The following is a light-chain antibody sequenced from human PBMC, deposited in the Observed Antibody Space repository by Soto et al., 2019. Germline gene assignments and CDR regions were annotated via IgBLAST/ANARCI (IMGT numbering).Light chain of an antibody. V-gene: IGKV3-15*01. Sequence: EIVMTQSPATLSVSPGERATLSCRASQSVSSNLAWYQQKPGQAPRLLIYGASTRATGIPARFSGSGSGTEFTLTIRSLQPEDFASYYCLQDYGDSWTFGQGTKVDIK. CDR1: QSVSSN. CDR2: GAS. J-gene: IGKJ1*01. CDR3: LQDYGDSWT.